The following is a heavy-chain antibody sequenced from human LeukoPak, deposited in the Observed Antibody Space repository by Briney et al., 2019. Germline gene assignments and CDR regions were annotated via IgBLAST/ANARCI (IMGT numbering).Heavy chain of an antibody. D-gene: IGHD2-8*02. Sequence: GGSLRLSCAASGFTFSSSWMIWVRQPPGKGLEWVSSIFPSGGEIHYADSVRGRFTISRDNSKSTLSLQMNSLRAEDTAIYYCATYRQVLLPFESWGQGTLVTVSS. CDR2: IFPSGGEI. J-gene: IGHJ4*02. V-gene: IGHV3-23*01. CDR3: ATYRQVLLPFES. CDR1: GFTFSSSW.